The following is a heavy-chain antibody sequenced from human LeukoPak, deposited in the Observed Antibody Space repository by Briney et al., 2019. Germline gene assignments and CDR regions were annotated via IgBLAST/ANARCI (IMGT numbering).Heavy chain of an antibody. V-gene: IGHV4-59*01. CDR1: GGSISSFY. CDR3: ARGTYYYDSSPDY. CDR2: IYYSGST. J-gene: IGHJ4*02. D-gene: IGHD3-22*01. Sequence: SETLSLTCTVSGGSISSFYWSWIRQPPGKGLEWIGYIYYSGSTNYNPSLKSRVTISVDTSKNQFSLKLSSVTAADTAVYYCARGTYYYDSSPDYWGQGTLVTVSS.